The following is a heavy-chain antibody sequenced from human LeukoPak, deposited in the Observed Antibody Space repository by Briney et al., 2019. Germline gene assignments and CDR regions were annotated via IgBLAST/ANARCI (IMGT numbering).Heavy chain of an antibody. D-gene: IGHD6-19*01. CDR3: ARLLEGVAGTWGY. J-gene: IGHJ4*02. V-gene: IGHV5-51*01. CDR1: GYRFTTYW. Sequence: GESLKISCKGSGYRFTTYWIAWVRQMSGKGLEWMGAIYPGDSDTGYSPSFQGQVTISVDKSISTAYLQWSSLKASDTAMYYCARLLEGVAGTWGYWGQGTLVTVS. CDR2: IYPGDSDT.